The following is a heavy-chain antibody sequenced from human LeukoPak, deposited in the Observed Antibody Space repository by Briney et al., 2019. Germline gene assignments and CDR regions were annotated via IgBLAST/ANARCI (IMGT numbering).Heavy chain of an antibody. J-gene: IGHJ4*02. CDR1: GFTFSSYA. CDR2: ISYDGSNK. D-gene: IGHD2-15*01. V-gene: IGHV3-30*04. Sequence: GGSLRLSCAASGFTFSSYAMHWVRQAPGKGLEWVAVISYDGSNKYYADSVKGRFTISRDNSKNTLYLQMNSLRAEDTAVYYCAREGWSNVYFDYWGQGTLVTVSS. CDR3: AREGWSNVYFDY.